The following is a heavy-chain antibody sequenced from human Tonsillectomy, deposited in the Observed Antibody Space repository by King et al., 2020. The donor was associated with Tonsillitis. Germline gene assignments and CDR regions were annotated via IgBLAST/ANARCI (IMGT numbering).Heavy chain of an antibody. V-gene: IGHV3-21*01. J-gene: IGHJ4*01. CDR2: ISSSSSYI. CDR1: GFIFSSYS. CDR3: ARGYCSGGSCYDDGNYFDY. D-gene: IGHD2-15*01. Sequence: VQLVESGGGLVKPGGSLRLSCAASGFIFSSYSMNWVRQAPGKGLEWVSSISSSSSYIYYADSVKGRFTISRDNAKNSLYLQMNGLRAEDTAMYYCARGYCSGGSCYDDGNYFDYWGQEPWSPSPQ.